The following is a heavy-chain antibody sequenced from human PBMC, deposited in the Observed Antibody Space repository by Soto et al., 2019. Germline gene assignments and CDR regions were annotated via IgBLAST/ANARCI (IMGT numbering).Heavy chain of an antibody. J-gene: IGHJ4*02. D-gene: IGHD2-21*02. CDR1: GFTFTSSA. V-gene: IGHV1-58*01. CDR2: IVVGNGNT. CDR3: ARSIVVVTALDY. Sequence: SVKVSCKASGFTFTSSAVQWVRQARGQRLEWIGWIVVGNGNTNYAQKFQERVTITRDMSTSTAYMELSSLRSEDTAVYYCARSIVVVTALDYWGQGTLVTVS.